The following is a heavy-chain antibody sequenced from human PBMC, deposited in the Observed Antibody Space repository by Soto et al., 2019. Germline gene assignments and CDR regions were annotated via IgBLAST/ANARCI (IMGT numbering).Heavy chain of an antibody. CDR3: ACSSNDYLFDP. J-gene: IGHJ5*02. Sequence: SETLSLTXTVSGGSISSGDYYWSWIRQPPGKGLEWIGYIYYSGSTYYNPSLKSRVTISVDTSKNQFSLKLSSVTAADTAVYYCACSSNDYLFDPWGQGTLVTVSS. CDR1: GGSISSGDYY. D-gene: IGHD4-17*01. V-gene: IGHV4-30-4*01. CDR2: IYYSGST.